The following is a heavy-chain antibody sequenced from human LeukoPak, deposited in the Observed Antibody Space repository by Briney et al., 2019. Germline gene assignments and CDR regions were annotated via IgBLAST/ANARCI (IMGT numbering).Heavy chain of an antibody. J-gene: IGHJ4*02. CDR1: GFTFSSYS. D-gene: IGHD5-24*01. Sequence: GGSLRLPCAASGFTFSSYSMNWVRQAPGKGLEWVSSISSSSSYIYYADSVKGRFTISRDNAKNSLYLQMNSLRAEDTAVYYCARAGDGYNQNDYWGQGTLVTVSS. V-gene: IGHV3-21*01. CDR3: ARAGDGYNQNDY. CDR2: ISSSSSYI.